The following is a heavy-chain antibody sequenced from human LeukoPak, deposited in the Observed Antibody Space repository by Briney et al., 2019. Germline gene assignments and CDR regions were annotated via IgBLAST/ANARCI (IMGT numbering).Heavy chain of an antibody. CDR1: GYTFTSYE. CDR2: MNPNNGNT. D-gene: IGHD3-3*01. CDR3: ARRRTIFGGSLGY. J-gene: IGHJ4*02. Sequence: VASVKVSCKASGYTFTSYEISWVRQATGQGLEWVGWMNPNNGNTGYVQKFQGRVTITRNTSTSTVYMELSSLRSEDTAVYYCARRRTIFGGSLGYWGQGTLVIVSS. V-gene: IGHV1-8*03.